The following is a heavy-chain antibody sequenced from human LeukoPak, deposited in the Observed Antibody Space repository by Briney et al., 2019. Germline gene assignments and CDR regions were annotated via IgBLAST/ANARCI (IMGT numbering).Heavy chain of an antibody. CDR2: ISGSGGST. CDR3: AKDLYCSSTSCYAPPGDY. CDR1: GFTFSSYA. Sequence: GGSLRLSCAASGFTFSSYAMSWVRQAPGKGLEWVSAISGSGGSTYYADSVKGRFTISRGNSKNTLYLQMNSLRAEDTAVYYCAKDLYCSSTSCYAPPGDYWGQGTLVTVSS. V-gene: IGHV3-23*01. D-gene: IGHD2-2*01. J-gene: IGHJ4*02.